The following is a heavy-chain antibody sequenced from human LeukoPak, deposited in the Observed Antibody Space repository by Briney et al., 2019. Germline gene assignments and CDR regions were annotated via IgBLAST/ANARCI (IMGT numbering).Heavy chain of an antibody. J-gene: IGHJ1*01. Sequence: GGSLRLSCAASGFTFSSYSMNWVRQAPGKGLEWVSSISSSSSYIYYADSVKGRFTISRDNAKNSLYLQMNSLRAEDTAVYYCAREGYRSGGSCRPFQHWGQGTLVTVSS. CDR3: AREGYRSGGSCRPFQH. V-gene: IGHV3-21*01. CDR1: GFTFSSYS. CDR2: ISSSSSYI. D-gene: IGHD2-15*01.